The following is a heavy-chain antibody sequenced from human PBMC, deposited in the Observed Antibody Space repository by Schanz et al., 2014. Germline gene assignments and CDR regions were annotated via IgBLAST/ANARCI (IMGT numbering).Heavy chain of an antibody. CDR1: GFTFSRHA. J-gene: IGHJ3*02. CDR3: ARRKHAFDI. CDR2: ITYDGSNK. Sequence: VQLLESGGGLVQPGGSLRLSCAASGFTFSRHAMHWVRQAAGKGLEWVAAITYDGSNKYYAESVKGRFAISRDNSKDTLYLQMNSLRTEDTAVYYCARRKHAFDIWGQGTMVTVSS. V-gene: IGHV3-30*09.